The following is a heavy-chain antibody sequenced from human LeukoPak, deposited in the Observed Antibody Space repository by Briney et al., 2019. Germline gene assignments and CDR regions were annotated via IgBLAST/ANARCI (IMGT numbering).Heavy chain of an antibody. CDR3: ARAVAGTDY. D-gene: IGHD6-19*01. J-gene: IGHJ4*02. CDR2: IYYSGST. Sequence: SETLSLTCTASGGSISSYYWSWIRQPPGKGLEWIGYIYYSGSTNYNPSLKSRVTISVDTSKNQFSLKLSSVTAADTAVYYCARAVAGTDYWGQGTLVTVSS. V-gene: IGHV4-59*01. CDR1: GGSISSYY.